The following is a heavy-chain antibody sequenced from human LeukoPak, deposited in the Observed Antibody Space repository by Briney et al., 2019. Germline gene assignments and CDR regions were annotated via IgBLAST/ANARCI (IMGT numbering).Heavy chain of an antibody. CDR1: GFTFDDYG. V-gene: IGHV3-20*04. D-gene: IGHD3-10*01. CDR2: INWNGGST. CDR3: ARDVGSQARGVYGE. Sequence: PGGSLRLSCAASGFTFDDYGLAWVRQGPGKGLEWVSGINWNGGSTGYADSVKGRFTMSRDNAKSAVYLQMNSLRVEDTALYYCARDVGSQARGVYGEWGQGTPVIVSS. J-gene: IGHJ4*03.